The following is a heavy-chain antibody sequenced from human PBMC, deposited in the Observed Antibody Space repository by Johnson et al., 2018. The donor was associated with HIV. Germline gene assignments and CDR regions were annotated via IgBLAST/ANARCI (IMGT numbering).Heavy chain of an antibody. V-gene: IGHV3-30-3*01. J-gene: IGHJ3*02. Sequence: QVQLVESGGGVVQPGRSLRLSCAASGFTFSSYAMHWVRQAPGKGLEWVAVISYDGSNKYYADSVKGRVTISRDNSKNTLYLQMNGLRAENTAVCYCARDRGLGRGDGFDIWGQGTMVTVS. CDR1: GFTFSSYA. CDR2: ISYDGSNK. CDR3: ARDRGLGRGDGFDI. D-gene: IGHD7-27*01.